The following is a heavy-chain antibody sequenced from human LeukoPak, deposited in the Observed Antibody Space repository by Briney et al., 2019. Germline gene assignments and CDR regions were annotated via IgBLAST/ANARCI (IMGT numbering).Heavy chain of an antibody. J-gene: IGHJ6*02. CDR3: AKDFRSRGYSYGWMDV. V-gene: IGHV3-30*18. Sequence: GRSLRLSCAASGFTFSTYGMHWVRQAPGKGLEWVAVISYDGSNKYYADSVKGRFTISRDNSKNTVYLEMNSLRAEDTAVYYCAKDFRSRGYSYGWMDVWGQGITVTVSS. D-gene: IGHD5-18*01. CDR1: GFTFSTYG. CDR2: ISYDGSNK.